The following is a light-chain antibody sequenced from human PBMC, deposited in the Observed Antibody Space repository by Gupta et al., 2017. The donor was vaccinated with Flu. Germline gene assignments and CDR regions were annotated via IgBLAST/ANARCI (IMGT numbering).Light chain of an antibody. CDR3: QQYGSLPRT. V-gene: IGKV3-20*01. CDR2: GAS. J-gene: IGKJ2*01. CDR1: QSGSNNY. Sequence: GTLSLSPGYRASLSCRASQSGSNNYIAWYQQKPGQAPRLLMHGASNRATGVADRFNGSGSGTDFTLTISRLEPEDFAVYYCQQYGSLPRTFGQGTKLEIK.